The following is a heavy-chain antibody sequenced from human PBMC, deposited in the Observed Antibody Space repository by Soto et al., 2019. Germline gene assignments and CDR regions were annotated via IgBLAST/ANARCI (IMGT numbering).Heavy chain of an antibody. CDR2: IIPNFDTP. CDR3: AVAMVREILIFESSGMHV. Sequence: QVHLVQSGAEVKKPGSSVKVSCKTSGGSFNNYAVSWVRQAPGQGLEWMGGIIPNFDTPNYAQKIQDRVTILADESTSTVYMGLRSLRSNDTAVYYCAVAMVREILIFESSGMHVWGQGTTVIVSS. D-gene: IGHD3-10*01. V-gene: IGHV1-69*01. J-gene: IGHJ6*02. CDR1: GGSFNNYA.